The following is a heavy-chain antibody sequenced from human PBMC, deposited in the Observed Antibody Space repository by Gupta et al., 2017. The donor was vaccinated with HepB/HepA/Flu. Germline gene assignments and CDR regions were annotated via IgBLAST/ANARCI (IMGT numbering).Heavy chain of an antibody. CDR2: ITRDGRFP. CDR3: ARDPGTSGFSNNCFDP. D-gene: IGHD3-22*01. J-gene: IGHJ5*02. CDR1: RFLVRTHF. Sequence: EVQLVESVGDLVQPGGSLRLSCAASRFLVRTHFMHFVRQVPGKGPVWVSRITRDGRFPTYADSVKGRFTMSRDNAKNMLYLQMNSLRVEDTAIYYCARDPGTSGFSNNCFDPWGRGTLVTVSS. V-gene: IGHV3-74*01.